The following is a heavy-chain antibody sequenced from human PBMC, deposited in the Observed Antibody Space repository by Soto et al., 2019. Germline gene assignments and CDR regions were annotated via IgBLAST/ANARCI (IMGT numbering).Heavy chain of an antibody. CDR3: ARRITMVRGVIGYYYYGMDV. CDR2: ISAYNGNT. J-gene: IGHJ6*02. D-gene: IGHD3-10*01. Sequence: ASVKVSCKASGYTFTSYGISWVRQAPGQGLEWMGWISAYNGNTNYAQKLQGRVTMTTDTSTSTAYMELRSLRSDDTAVYYCARRITMVRGVIGYYYYGMDVWGQGTTVTVS. CDR1: GYTFTSYG. V-gene: IGHV1-18*04.